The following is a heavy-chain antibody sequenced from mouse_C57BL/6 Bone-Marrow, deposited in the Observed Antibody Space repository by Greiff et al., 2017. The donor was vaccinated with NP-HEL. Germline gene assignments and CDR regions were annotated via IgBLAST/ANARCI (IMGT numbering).Heavy chain of an antibody. CDR3: TGGLAHFDY. J-gene: IGHJ2*01. D-gene: IGHD3-1*01. CDR2: IRLKSDNYAT. V-gene: IGHV6-3*01. CDR1: GFTFSNYW. Sequence: EVKLVESGGGLVQPGGSMKLSCVASGFTFSNYWMNWVRQSPEQGLEWVAQIRLKSDNYATHYAESVKGRFTISRDASKSSVYLQMNNLRAEDTGIYYCTGGLAHFDYWGQGTTLTVSA.